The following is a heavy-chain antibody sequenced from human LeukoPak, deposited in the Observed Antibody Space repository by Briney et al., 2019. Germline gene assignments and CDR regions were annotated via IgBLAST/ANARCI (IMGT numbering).Heavy chain of an antibody. V-gene: IGHV3-23*01. Sequence: GRSLRLSCAASGFTFSSYAMSWVRQAPGKGLECVSVISGSGDSTYYADSVKGRFTISRDNSKNTLYLQMNSLRAEDTAVYYCAKGLVAGMTFDYWGQGTLVTVSS. CDR2: ISGSGDST. D-gene: IGHD6-19*01. CDR1: GFTFSSYA. CDR3: AKGLVAGMTFDY. J-gene: IGHJ4*02.